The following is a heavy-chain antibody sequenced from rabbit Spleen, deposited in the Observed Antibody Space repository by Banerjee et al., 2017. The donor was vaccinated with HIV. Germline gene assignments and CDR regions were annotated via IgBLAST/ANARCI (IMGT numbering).Heavy chain of an antibody. Sequence: QSLEESGGDLVKPGASLTLTCTASGVSFSSNYYMCWVRQAPGKGLEWIACIDTGSSGFTYFASWAKGRFTISKTSSTTVTLQVTSPTAADTATYFCARDSGTSFSSYGMDLWGPGTLVTVS. CDR2: IDTGSSGFT. V-gene: IGHV1S40*01. J-gene: IGHJ6*01. CDR1: GVSFSSNYY. D-gene: IGHD8-1*01. CDR3: ARDSGTSFSSYGMDL.